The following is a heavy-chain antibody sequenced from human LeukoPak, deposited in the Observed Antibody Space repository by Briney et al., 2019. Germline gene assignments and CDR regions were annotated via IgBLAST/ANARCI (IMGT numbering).Heavy chain of an antibody. D-gene: IGHD3-16*01. Sequence: PGESLTLSCAASGFTFSSHAMCWGLLAPGPGLEWDASISGSGEITYYAGPVKGRFTMSRDNSKNTMDLQMNSLRAEDTAVYYCAAYREWGQGTLVTVSS. CDR1: GFTFSSHA. CDR3: AAYRE. V-gene: IGHV3-23*01. J-gene: IGHJ4*02. CDR2: ISGSGEIT.